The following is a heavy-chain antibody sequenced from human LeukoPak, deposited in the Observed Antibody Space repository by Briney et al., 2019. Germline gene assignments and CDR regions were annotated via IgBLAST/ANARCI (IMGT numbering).Heavy chain of an antibody. Sequence: SETLSLTCTVSGGSISGYYWSWIRQPPGKGLEWIGYVSYSGSTNYNPSLKSRVTISVDTSKNQFSLKLSSVTAADTAVYNCAGLQEDAFDIWGQGTMVTVSS. J-gene: IGHJ3*02. CDR3: AGLQEDAFDI. CDR1: GGSISGYY. CDR2: VSYSGST. V-gene: IGHV4-59*01.